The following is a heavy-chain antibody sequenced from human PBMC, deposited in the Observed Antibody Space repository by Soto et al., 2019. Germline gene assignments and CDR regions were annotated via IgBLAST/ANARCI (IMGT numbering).Heavy chain of an antibody. Sequence: ASVKVSCKASGYTFTGYYMHWVRQAPGQGLEWMGWINPNSGGTNYAQKFQGRVTMTRDTSISTAYMELSRLRSDDTAVYYCARALYSGYDSPFDYWGQGTLVTVSS. J-gene: IGHJ4*02. CDR3: ARALYSGYDSPFDY. V-gene: IGHV1-2*02. CDR1: GYTFTGYY. D-gene: IGHD5-12*01. CDR2: INPNSGGT.